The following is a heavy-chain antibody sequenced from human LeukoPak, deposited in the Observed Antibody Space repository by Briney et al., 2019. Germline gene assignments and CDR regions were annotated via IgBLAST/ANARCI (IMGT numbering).Heavy chain of an antibody. J-gene: IGHJ4*02. Sequence: GGSLRLSCAASGFTFSAYAMSWVRQAPGKGLEWVSTISGSGGSTYYADSVKGRFSVSRDNSKNTVYLQMNSLRAEDTVVYYCAKRRYGDYGDFDYWGQGTLVTVSS. V-gene: IGHV3-23*01. CDR1: GFTFSAYA. CDR3: AKRRYGDYGDFDY. CDR2: ISGSGGST. D-gene: IGHD4-17*01.